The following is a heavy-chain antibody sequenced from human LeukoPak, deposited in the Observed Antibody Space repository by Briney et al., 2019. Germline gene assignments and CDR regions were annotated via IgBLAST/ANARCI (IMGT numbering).Heavy chain of an antibody. CDR3: AKDQDYYYGMDV. CDR1: GFTFSSYG. Sequence: PGRSLRLSCAASGFTFSSYGIHWVRQAPGKGLEWVAVISYDGSNKYYADSVKGRFTISRDNSKNTLYLQMNSLRAEDTAVYYCAKDQDYYYGMDVWGQGTTVTVSS. CDR2: ISYDGSNK. V-gene: IGHV3-30*18. J-gene: IGHJ6*02.